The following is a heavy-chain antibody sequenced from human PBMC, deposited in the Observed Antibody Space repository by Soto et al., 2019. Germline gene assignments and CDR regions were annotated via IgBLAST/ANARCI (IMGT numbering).Heavy chain of an antibody. V-gene: IGHV3-64D*06. Sequence: GGSQTLGCAACRYLVKIYAIHWARESTGKGLEYVSALSGDGRSTYYADSVKGRFTVFRDNSKNTLFLQMSSLRVEDTAVYYCVKGNWAYSYNNWFDPWGQGTLVTVSS. D-gene: IGHD5-18*01. CDR1: RYLVKIYA. J-gene: IGHJ5*02. CDR3: VKGNWAYSYNNWFDP. CDR2: LSGDGRST.